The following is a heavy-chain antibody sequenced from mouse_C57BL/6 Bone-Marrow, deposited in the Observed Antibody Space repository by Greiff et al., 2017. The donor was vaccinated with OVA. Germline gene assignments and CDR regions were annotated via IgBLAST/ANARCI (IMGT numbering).Heavy chain of an antibody. J-gene: IGHJ2*01. CDR3: ARTLITTVGPYFDY. D-gene: IGHD1-1*01. CDR1: GYTFTSYW. CDR2: IDPSDSYT. V-gene: IGHV1-59*01. Sequence: VQLHQPGAELVKPGASVKLSCKASGYTFTSYWMHWVKQRPGQGLEWIGVIDPSDSYTNYNQKFKGKATLTVDTSSSTAYMQLSSLTSEDSAVYYCARTLITTVGPYFDYWGQGTTLTVSS.